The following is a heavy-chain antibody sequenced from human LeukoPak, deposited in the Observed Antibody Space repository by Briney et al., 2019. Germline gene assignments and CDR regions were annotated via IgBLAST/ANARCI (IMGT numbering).Heavy chain of an antibody. J-gene: IGHJ3*02. D-gene: IGHD1-26*01. CDR3: TRDVSGSYYMDAFDI. Sequence: GGSLRLSCTPSGFTFGDYAMSWVRQAPGKGLEWVGFIRSKAYGGTTEYAASVKGRFTISRDDSKSIAYLQMNSLKTEDTAVYYCTRDVSGSYYMDAFDIWGQGTMVTVSS. CDR1: GFTFGDYA. CDR2: IRSKAYGGTT. V-gene: IGHV3-49*04.